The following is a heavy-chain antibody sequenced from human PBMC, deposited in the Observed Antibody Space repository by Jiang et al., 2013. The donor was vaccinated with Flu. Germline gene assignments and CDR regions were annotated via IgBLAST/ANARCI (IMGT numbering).Heavy chain of an antibody. Sequence: EVQLVESGGGLVQPGGSLRLSCAASGFTFSSYAMSWVRQAPGKGLEWVSAISGSGGSTYYADSVKGRFTISRDNSKNTLYLQMNSLRAEDTAVYYCAKVSQAYCSGGSCYGYWGQGTLVTVSS. CDR2: ISGSGGST. V-gene: IGHV3-23*04. D-gene: IGHD2-15*01. CDR1: GFTFSSYA. J-gene: IGHJ4*02. CDR3: AKVSQAYCSGGSCYGY.